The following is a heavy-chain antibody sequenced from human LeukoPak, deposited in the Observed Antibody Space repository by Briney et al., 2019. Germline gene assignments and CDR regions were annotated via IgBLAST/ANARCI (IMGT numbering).Heavy chain of an antibody. CDR1: GYTFTSYY. D-gene: IGHD3-10*01. J-gene: IGHJ3*02. V-gene: IGHV1-46*01. CDR2: INPSGGST. CDR3: ARWMYGSGSPDDAFDS. Sequence: GASVKVSCTASGYTFTSYYMHWVRQAPGQGLEWMGVINPSGGSTSYAQKFQGRVTMTRDTSTSTVYMELSSLRSEDTAVYYCARWMYGSGSPDDAFDSWGQGTMVTVSS.